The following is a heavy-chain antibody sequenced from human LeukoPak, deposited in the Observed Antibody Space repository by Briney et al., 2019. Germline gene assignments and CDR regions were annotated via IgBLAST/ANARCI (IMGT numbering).Heavy chain of an antibody. CDR1: GGSISSYY. D-gene: IGHD1-26*01. CDR3: ARPYSGSYEFDY. Sequence: PSETLSLTCTVSGGSISSYYWSWIRQPPGKGLEWIGSIYYSGSTYYNPSLKSRVTISVDTSKNQFSLKLSSVTAADTAVYYCARPYSGSYEFDYWGQGTLVTVSS. CDR2: IYYSGST. V-gene: IGHV4-39*01. J-gene: IGHJ4*02.